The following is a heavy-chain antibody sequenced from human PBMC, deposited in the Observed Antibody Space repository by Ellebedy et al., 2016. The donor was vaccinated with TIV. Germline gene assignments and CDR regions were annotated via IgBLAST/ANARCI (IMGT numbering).Heavy chain of an antibody. D-gene: IGHD2-15*01. CDR2: IWFDGSNK. Sequence: GGSLRLSCAASGFTFSNYGMHWVRQAPGKGLEWVAVIWFDGSNKCYADSVKGRFTISRDNSKNTLFLQMNSLRAEDTAVYYCARDSSSGSSYFDYWGQGTLVTVSS. J-gene: IGHJ4*02. CDR1: GFTFSNYG. V-gene: IGHV3-33*01. CDR3: ARDSSSGSSYFDY.